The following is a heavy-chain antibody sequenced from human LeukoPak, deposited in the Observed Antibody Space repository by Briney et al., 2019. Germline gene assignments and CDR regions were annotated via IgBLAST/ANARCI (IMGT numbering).Heavy chain of an antibody. D-gene: IGHD4-17*01. J-gene: IGHJ4*02. V-gene: IGHV1-3*01. CDR2: INAGNGNT. CDR3: ARSLDYGDLSYYFDY. Sequence: ASVKVSCKASGYTFTSYAMHWVRQAPGQRLEWMGWINAGNGNTKYSQKFQGRVTITRDTSASTAYMELSSLRSEDTAVYYCARSLDYGDLSYYFDYWGQGTLVTVSS. CDR1: GYTFTSYA.